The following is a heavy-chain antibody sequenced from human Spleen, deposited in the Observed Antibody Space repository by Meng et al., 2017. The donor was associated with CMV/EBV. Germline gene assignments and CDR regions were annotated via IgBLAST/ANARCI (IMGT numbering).Heavy chain of an antibody. CDR2: INEAGSVK. CDR1: GFTFTNYW. CDR3: ARVGQKQWRVG. D-gene: IGHD6-19*01. Sequence: GESLKISCAASGFTFTNYWMTWVRQAPGKGLEWVGNINEAGSVKHYVDSVKGRFTMSRDNAKNSVYLQMNGLRAEDTAVYYCARVGQKQWRVGWGQGTLVTVSS. J-gene: IGHJ4*02. V-gene: IGHV3-7*01.